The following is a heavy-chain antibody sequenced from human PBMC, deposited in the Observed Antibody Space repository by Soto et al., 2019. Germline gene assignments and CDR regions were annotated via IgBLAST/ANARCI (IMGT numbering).Heavy chain of an antibody. Sequence: GGSLRLSCTPSVFIFSDYSLNWVRQAPGKGLEWISYITTASSTMYYADSVNGRFTISRDNAKNSLYLQMNSLRDADTAVYYCARDSSGRQYYGMDVWGQGTPVTVSS. D-gene: IGHD3-22*01. J-gene: IGHJ6*02. CDR3: ARDSSGRQYYGMDV. V-gene: IGHV3-48*02. CDR2: ITTASSTM. CDR1: VFIFSDYS.